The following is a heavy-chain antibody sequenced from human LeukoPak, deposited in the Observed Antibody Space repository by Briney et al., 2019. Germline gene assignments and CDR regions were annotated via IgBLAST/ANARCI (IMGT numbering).Heavy chain of an antibody. CDR3: VRDEQQLVPDDY. J-gene: IGHJ4*02. CDR1: GFTFSSYE. Sequence: GGSLRLSCAASGFTFSSYEMNWVRQAPGKGLEWVSYISSSGSTVYYADSVKGRFTISRDNAENSLYLQMNSLRAEDTAVYYCVRDEQQLVPDDYWGQGTLVTVSS. V-gene: IGHV3-48*03. CDR2: ISSSGSTV. D-gene: IGHD6-13*01.